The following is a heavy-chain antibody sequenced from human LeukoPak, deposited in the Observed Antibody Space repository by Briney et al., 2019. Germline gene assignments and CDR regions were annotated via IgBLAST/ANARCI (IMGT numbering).Heavy chain of an antibody. J-gene: IGHJ4*02. CDR2: IYSGGST. CDR1: EFSVGSNY. V-gene: IGHV3-66*01. D-gene: IGHD5-12*01. Sequence: GGSLRLSCAASEFSVGSNYMTWVRQAPGKGLEWVSLIYSGGSTYYADSVKGRFTISRDNSKNTLYLQMNSLRAEDTAVYYCEGGPSGYHNTGGQGTLVTVSS. CDR3: EGGPSGYHNT.